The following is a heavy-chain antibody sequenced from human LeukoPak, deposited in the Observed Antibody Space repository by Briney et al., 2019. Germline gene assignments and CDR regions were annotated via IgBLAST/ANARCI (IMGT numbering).Heavy chain of an antibody. Sequence: SSETLSLTCSVSGGSISSTNYYWGWIRQPPGKGLEWIGSIYYSGSTYYNPSLKSRVTISVDTSKNQFSLKLSSVTAADTAVYHCARHFYGSGLHRIDYWGQGTLVTVSS. J-gene: IGHJ4*02. CDR2: IYYSGST. CDR3: ARHFYGSGLHRIDY. CDR1: GGSISSTNYY. D-gene: IGHD6-19*01. V-gene: IGHV4-39*01.